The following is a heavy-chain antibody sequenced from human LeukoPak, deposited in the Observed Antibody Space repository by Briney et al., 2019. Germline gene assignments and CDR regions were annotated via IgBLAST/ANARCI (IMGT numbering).Heavy chain of an antibody. CDR3: ARAEQQWLAGP. V-gene: IGHV1-69*13. D-gene: IGHD6-19*01. CDR1: GGTFSSYA. CDR2: IIPIFGTT. J-gene: IGHJ4*02. Sequence: GASVKVSYKASGGTFSSYAISWVRQAPGQGLEWMGGIIPIFGTTNYAQKFQGRVTITADESTSTAYMELSSLRSEDTAVYYCARAEQQWLAGPWGQGTLVTVSS.